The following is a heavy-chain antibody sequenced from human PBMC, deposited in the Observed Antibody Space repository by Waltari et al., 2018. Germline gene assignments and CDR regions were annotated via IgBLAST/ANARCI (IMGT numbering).Heavy chain of an antibody. Sequence: QLRLQASGTGLEKPSDTLSLPRPLSGGALSSGGYSWGWIRQSPGKGLEWIGSIYYSGSTHYNPTLESRVTIYGDTSKNQFSLKVSSVTAADTAVYYCARHWKRSGYRFDPWGQGTLVTVSS. V-gene: IGHV4-39*01. CDR2: IYYSGST. J-gene: IGHJ5*02. D-gene: IGHD5-12*01. CDR1: GGALSSGGYS. CDR3: ARHWKRSGYRFDP.